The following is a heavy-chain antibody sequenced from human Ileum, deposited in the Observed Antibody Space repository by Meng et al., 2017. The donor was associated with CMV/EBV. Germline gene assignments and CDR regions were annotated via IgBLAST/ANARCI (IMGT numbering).Heavy chain of an antibody. J-gene: IGHJ4*02. Sequence: PGGSISRANWWTWVRQTPGKGLEWIGEVYRGGNAMYNPSLQSRLTISVDDSTNQVSLRLRSVTAADTAMYYCTTGSAYSPPGQFHQWGQGTLVTVSS. CDR2: VYRGGNA. D-gene: IGHD3-22*01. V-gene: IGHV4-4*02. CDR3: TTGSAYSPPGQFHQ. CDR1: GGSISRANW.